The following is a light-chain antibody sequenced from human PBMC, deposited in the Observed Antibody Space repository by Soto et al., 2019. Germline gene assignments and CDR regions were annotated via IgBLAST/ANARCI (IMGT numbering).Light chain of an antibody. Sequence: QSVLTQPPSVSAAPGQKVTISCSGTGSNIGSYNVFWYQQLPGTAPKLLIYDNNKRPSGIPDRFSGSKSGTSATLGITGLQTGDEADYYCGTWDSSLSTGVFGGGTKLTLL. CDR2: DNN. J-gene: IGLJ3*02. CDR3: GTWDSSLSTGV. CDR1: GSNIGSYN. V-gene: IGLV1-51*01.